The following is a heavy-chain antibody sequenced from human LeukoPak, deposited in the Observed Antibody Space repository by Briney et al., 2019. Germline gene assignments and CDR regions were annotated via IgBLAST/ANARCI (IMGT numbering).Heavy chain of an antibody. V-gene: IGHV6-1*01. J-gene: IGHJ4*02. CDR2: AYYTSKWIT. D-gene: IGHD6-13*01. Sequence: SQTLSLTCAISGDSVSSDTTAWNWIRQSPSRGLEWLGRAYYTSKWITNYAVSVRSRITINPDTSKNQFSLQLNSVTPEDTAVYYCARGYSSSWYGKLDYWGQGTLVTVSS. CDR1: GDSVSSDTTA. CDR3: ARGYSSSWYGKLDY.